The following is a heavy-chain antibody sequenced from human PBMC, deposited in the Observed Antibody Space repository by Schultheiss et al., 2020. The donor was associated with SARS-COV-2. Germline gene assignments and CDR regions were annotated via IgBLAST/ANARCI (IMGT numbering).Heavy chain of an antibody. Sequence: GGSLRLSCAASGFTFSSYAMSWVRQAPGKGLEWVSYISSSGSTIYYADSVKGRFTISRDNAKNSLYLQMNSLRAEDTAVYYCARGPRWLQFNWFDPWGQGTLVTVSS. V-gene: IGHV3-48*03. CDR3: ARGPRWLQFNWFDP. J-gene: IGHJ5*02. CDR1: GFTFSSYA. CDR2: ISSSGSTI. D-gene: IGHD5-24*01.